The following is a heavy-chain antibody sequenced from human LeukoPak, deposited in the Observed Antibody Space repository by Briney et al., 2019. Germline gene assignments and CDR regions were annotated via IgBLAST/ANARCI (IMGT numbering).Heavy chain of an antibody. CDR3: ARVQSQNLGSYPIDS. CDR1: GYTFTNYG. J-gene: IGHJ4*02. V-gene: IGHV1-18*01. Sequence: AASVKVSCKASGYTFTNYGISWVRQAPGQGLEWMGWISTYNGNTNYAQYLQGRVTMTTDTSTSTAYMELRSLRSDDTAVYYCARVQSQNLGSYPIDSWGQGTLVTVSS. D-gene: IGHD3-16*02. CDR2: ISTYNGNT.